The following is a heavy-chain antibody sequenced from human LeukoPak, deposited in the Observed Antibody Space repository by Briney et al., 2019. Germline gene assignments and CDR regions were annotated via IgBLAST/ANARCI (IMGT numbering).Heavy chain of an antibody. CDR3: ARDPYTSSLFDY. J-gene: IGHJ4*02. Sequence: ASVKASCKASGYTFTSHYMHWVRQAPGQGLEWMGIINPSSGSTTYAQKFQGRVTMTRDTSTSTVYMDLSSLRSEDTAIYYCARDPYTSSLFDYWGQGTLVTVSS. V-gene: IGHV1-46*01. CDR2: INPSSGST. D-gene: IGHD6-6*01. CDR1: GYTFTSHY.